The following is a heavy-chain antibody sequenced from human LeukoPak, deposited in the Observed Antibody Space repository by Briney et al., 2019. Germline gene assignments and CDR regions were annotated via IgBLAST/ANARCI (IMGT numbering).Heavy chain of an antibody. V-gene: IGHV1-18*01. J-gene: IGHJ4*02. Sequence: ASVKVSCKASHYTFTSYGISWVRQAAGQGLEWMAWINAYNGDTNYAQKFQGRVTLTTETSTSTAYMELRSLRSDDTAVYFCARDGSGVWFDYWGQGALVTVSS. CDR3: ARDGSGVWFDY. CDR2: INAYNGDT. CDR1: HYTFTSYG. D-gene: IGHD3-10*01.